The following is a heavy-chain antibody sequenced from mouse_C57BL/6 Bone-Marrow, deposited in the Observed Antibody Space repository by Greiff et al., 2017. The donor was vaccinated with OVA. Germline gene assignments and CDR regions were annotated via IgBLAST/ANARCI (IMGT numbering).Heavy chain of an antibody. V-gene: IGHV1-59*01. CDR1: GYTFTSYW. CDR3: ATKRYDCYYFDY. J-gene: IGHJ2*01. D-gene: IGHD2-3*01. CDR2: IDPSDSYT. Sequence: QVQLQQPGAELVRPGTSVKLSCKASGYTFTSYWMHWVKQRPGQGLEWIGVIDPSDSYTNYNQKFQGKATLTVDTSSSTAYMQLSSLTSEDSAVYYCATKRYDCYYFDYWGQGTTLTVSA.